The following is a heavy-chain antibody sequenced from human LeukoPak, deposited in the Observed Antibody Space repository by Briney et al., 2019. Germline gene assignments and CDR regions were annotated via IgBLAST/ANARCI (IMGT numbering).Heavy chain of an antibody. Sequence: ASVKFSCKASGGTFSSYAISWVRQAPGQGLEWMGGIIPIFGTANYAQKFQGRVTITADESTSTAYMELSSLRSEDTAVYYCARGTDSSGWPQYFDYWGQGTLVTVSS. CDR1: GGTFSSYA. CDR3: ARGTDSSGWPQYFDY. D-gene: IGHD6-19*01. V-gene: IGHV1-69*01. J-gene: IGHJ4*02. CDR2: IIPIFGTA.